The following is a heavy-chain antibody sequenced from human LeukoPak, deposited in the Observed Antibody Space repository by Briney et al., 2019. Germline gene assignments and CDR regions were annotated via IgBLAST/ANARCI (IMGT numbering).Heavy chain of an antibody. CDR2: ISGGSGTT. D-gene: IGHD2-15*01. CDR3: ARPDGGGYSSGFY. CDR1: GFTFSSYA. V-gene: IGHV3-23*01. Sequence: GGSLRLSCAASGFTFSSYALTWVRQAPGEGLQWVSTISGGSGTTYYADSVKGRFTISRDNAKNTLYLQMNSLRAEDTAVYYCARPDGGGYSSGFYWGQGTLVTVSS. J-gene: IGHJ1*01.